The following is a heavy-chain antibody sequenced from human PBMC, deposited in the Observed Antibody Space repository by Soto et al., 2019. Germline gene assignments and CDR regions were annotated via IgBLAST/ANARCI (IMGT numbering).Heavy chain of an antibody. Sequence: PSQILSLTCAVSGGSISSGGYSLSWIRQPPGKGLEWIGYIYHSGSTYYNPSLKSRVTISVDTSKNQFSLKLSSVTAADTAVYYCARDLQYSRLFYGMDVWGQGTTVTVSS. J-gene: IGHJ6*02. D-gene: IGHD6-13*01. CDR2: IYHSGST. CDR1: GGSISSGGYS. CDR3: ARDLQYSRLFYGMDV. V-gene: IGHV4-30-2*05.